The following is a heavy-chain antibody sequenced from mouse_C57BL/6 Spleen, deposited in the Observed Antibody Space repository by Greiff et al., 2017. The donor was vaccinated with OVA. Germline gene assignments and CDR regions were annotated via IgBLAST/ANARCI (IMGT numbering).Heavy chain of an antibody. CDR1: GFSFNTYA. V-gene: IGHV10-1*01. CDR2: IRSKSNNYAT. CDR3: VVDYDFSYAMDY. Sequence: EVHLVESGGGLVQPKGSLKLSCAASGFSFNTYAMNWVRQAPGKGLEWVARIRSKSNNYATYYADSVKDRFTISRDDSESMLYLQMNNLKTEDTAMYYCVVDYDFSYAMDYWGQGTSVTVSS. D-gene: IGHD2-4*01. J-gene: IGHJ4*01.